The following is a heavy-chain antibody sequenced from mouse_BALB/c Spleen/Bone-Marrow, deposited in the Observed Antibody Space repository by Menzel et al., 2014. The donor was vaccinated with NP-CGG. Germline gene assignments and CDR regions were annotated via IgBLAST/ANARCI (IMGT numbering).Heavy chain of an antibody. CDR1: GFTFSSFG. D-gene: IGHD1-1*01. J-gene: IGHJ2*01. CDR2: ISSGSSTI. V-gene: IGHV5-17*02. Sequence: EVQLVESGGGLVQPGGSRNLSCAASGFTFSSFGMHWVRQAPEKGLEWVAYISSGSSTIYYGDTVMGRFTISRDNPKNTLFLQMTSLRSEDTATYYCVRSGSSSGYFDYWGQGTTLTVSS. CDR3: VRSGSSSGYFDY.